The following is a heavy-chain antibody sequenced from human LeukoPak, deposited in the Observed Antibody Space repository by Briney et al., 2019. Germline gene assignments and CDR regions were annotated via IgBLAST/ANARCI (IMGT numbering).Heavy chain of an antibody. J-gene: IGHJ3*02. Sequence: TGGSLRLSCAASGFTFDDYTMHWVRQAPGKGLEWVSLISWDGGSTYYADSVKGRLTISRDNSKNSLYLQMNSLRTEDTALYYCAKDERYLGWGGAFDIWGQGTMVTVSS. CDR1: GFTFDDYT. CDR3: AKDERYLGWGGAFDI. D-gene: IGHD3-9*01. V-gene: IGHV3-43*01. CDR2: ISWDGGST.